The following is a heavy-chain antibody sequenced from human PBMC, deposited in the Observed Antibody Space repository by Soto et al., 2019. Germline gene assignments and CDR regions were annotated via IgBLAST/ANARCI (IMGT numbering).Heavy chain of an antibody. CDR1: GGSISGYH. Sequence: SETLSLTCSISGGSISGYHWNWIRQTPGKGVEWIGYIYYSGSTNYNPSLKSRVTISVDTSKNQFSLKLSSVTAADTAVYYCARERYSSSWYDAFDIWGQGTMVTVSS. V-gene: IGHV4-59*01. CDR2: IYYSGST. D-gene: IGHD6-13*01. J-gene: IGHJ3*02. CDR3: ARERYSSSWYDAFDI.